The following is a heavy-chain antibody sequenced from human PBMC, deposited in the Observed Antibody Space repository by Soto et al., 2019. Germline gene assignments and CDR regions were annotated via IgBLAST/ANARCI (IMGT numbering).Heavy chain of an antibody. V-gene: IGHV3-30*03. Sequence: QVQRVESGGGVVRPGRSLRLSCAASGFNFSDYGMQWVRQAPGKGLEWVAVISNGGTVQHYADSVSGRFTISRDNSNNTVFLQMNSLRAEDTALFYCAREATARAAARFDYWGQGAMVTVSS. CDR1: GFNFSDYG. J-gene: IGHJ4*02. CDR3: AREATARAAARFDY. D-gene: IGHD6-13*01. CDR2: ISNGGTVQ.